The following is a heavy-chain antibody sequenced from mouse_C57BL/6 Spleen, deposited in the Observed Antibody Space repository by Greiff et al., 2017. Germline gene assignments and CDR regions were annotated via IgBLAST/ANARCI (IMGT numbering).Heavy chain of an antibody. J-gene: IGHJ1*03. CDR3: ARGEGANWDFDV. V-gene: IGHV1-80*01. CDR2: IYPGDGDT. CDR1: GYAFSSYW. Sequence: VQLQQSGAELVKPGASVKISCKASGYAFSSYWMNWVKQRPGKGLEWIGQIYPGDGDTNYNGKFKGKDTLTADKSSSTAYMQLSSLTSEDSAVYFCARGEGANWDFDVWGTGTTVTVSS.